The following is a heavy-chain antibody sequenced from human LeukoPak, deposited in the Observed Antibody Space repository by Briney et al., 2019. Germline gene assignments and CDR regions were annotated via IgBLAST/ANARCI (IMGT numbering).Heavy chain of an antibody. CDR2: IYTTGST. CDR3: ARVWSGAGGWFDP. D-gene: IGHD3-10*01. V-gene: IGHV4-4*07. J-gene: IGHJ5*02. CDR1: GGSISSYY. Sequence: SETLSLTCTVSGGSISSYYWNWIRQPAGRGLEWIGRIYTTGSTHYNPSLESRVTMSVDTSKNQSSLKLSSVTAADTAVYYCARVWSGAGGWFDPWGQGTLVTVSS.